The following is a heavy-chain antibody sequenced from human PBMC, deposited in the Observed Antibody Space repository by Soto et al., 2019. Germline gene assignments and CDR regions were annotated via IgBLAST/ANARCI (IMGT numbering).Heavy chain of an antibody. V-gene: IGHV4-4*03. J-gene: IGHJ4*02. CDR1: GGSISSSNW. CDR3: ARTLLWFGELSGVLGY. CDR2: IYHSGST. Sequence: PPETLSLTCAVSGGSISSSNWWSWVRQPPGKGLEWIGEIYHSGSTNYNPSLKSRVTISVDKSKNQFSLKLSSVTAADTAVYYCARTLLWFGELSGVLGYWGQGTLVTVSS. D-gene: IGHD3-10*01.